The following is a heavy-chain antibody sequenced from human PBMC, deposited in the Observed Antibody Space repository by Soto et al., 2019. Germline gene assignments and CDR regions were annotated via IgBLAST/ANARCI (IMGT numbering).Heavy chain of an antibody. D-gene: IGHD6-19*01. CDR1: GGSISNKY. Sequence: SETLSLTCTVSGGSISNKYWSWIRQPAGKGREWTGRMSSSGVTNYSPSLKSRVTMSVDMSKNQFSLKLSSVTATDAAVYYCARALDSSGWYGDDAFDIWGQGTMVTVSS. CDR3: ARALDSSGWYGDDAFDI. J-gene: IGHJ3*02. V-gene: IGHV4-4*07. CDR2: MSSSGVT.